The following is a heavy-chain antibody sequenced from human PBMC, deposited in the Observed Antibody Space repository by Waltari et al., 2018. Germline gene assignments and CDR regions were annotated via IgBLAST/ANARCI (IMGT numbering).Heavy chain of an antibody. CDR2: ISYDGSNK. J-gene: IGHJ6*02. V-gene: IGHV3-30*18. Sequence: QVQLVESGGGVVQPGRSLRLSCAASGFTFSSYGMHWVRQAPGKGLEWVAVISYDGSNKYYADSVKGRFTISRDNSKNTLYLQMNSLRAEDTAVYYCAKAITYYYDGSGYYRYYYGMDVWGQGTTVTVSS. CDR3: AKAITYYYDGSGYYRYYYGMDV. CDR1: GFTFSSYG. D-gene: IGHD3-22*01.